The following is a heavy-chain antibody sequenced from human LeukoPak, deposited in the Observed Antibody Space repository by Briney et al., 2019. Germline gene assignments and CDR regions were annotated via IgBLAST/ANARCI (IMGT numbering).Heavy chain of an antibody. V-gene: IGHV1-2*02. Sequence: ASVRLSCKASGYTFTVYYIHGVRHPPGQGLGWLGGINPNSGATNYAQKFQGRVTMTRDTSITTADMELSSLRSDDTAVYYCARRADTTMGNALDIWGQGTMVTVSS. J-gene: IGHJ3*02. CDR3: ARRADTTMGNALDI. D-gene: IGHD5-18*01. CDR2: INPNSGAT. CDR1: GYTFTVYY.